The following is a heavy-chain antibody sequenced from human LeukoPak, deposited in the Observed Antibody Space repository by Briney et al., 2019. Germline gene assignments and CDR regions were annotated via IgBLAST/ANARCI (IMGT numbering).Heavy chain of an antibody. V-gene: IGHV1-3*01. J-gene: IGHJ4*02. CDR3: ARDSAVLLWFGELSPYFDY. CDR1: GYTFTSYA. Sequence: GASVKVSCKASGYTFTSYAMHWVRQAPGQRLEWMGWINAGNGNTKYSQKFQGRVTITRDTSASTAYMELSSLRSEDTAVYYCARDSAVLLWFGELSPYFDYWGQGTLVTVSS. CDR2: INAGNGNT. D-gene: IGHD3-10*01.